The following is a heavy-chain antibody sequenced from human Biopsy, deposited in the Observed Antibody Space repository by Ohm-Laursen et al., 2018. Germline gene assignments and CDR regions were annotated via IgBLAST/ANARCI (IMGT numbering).Heavy chain of an antibody. CDR3: ARGPHSGSHSCFDY. CDR1: VGTFINYA. V-gene: IGHV1-69*13. Sequence: SAKVSCKASVGTFINYAISWVRQAPGQGLEWMGGIIPMFGTANYAQMFQGRVTISADESTSTSYMELSSLTTEDTAIYYCARGPHSGSHSCFDYWGRGTLVTVSS. J-gene: IGHJ4*02. CDR2: IIPMFGTA. D-gene: IGHD1-26*01.